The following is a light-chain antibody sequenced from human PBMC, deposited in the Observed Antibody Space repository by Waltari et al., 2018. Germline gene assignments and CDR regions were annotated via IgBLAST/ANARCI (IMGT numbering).Light chain of an antibody. CDR1: QHVSSNY. V-gene: IGKV3-20*01. J-gene: IGKJ1*01. CDR2: GAS. CDR3: QQYGSSPRT. Sequence: EIVLTQSPGTLPLSPGEGATLSCRASQHVSSNYLAWNQQKPGQAPRLLIYGASNRATGIPDRFSGSGSGTDFTLSISRLEPEDFAVYYCQQYGSSPRTFGQGTKVEIK.